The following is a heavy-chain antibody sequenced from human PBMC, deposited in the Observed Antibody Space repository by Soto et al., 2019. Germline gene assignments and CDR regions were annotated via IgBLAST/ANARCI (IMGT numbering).Heavy chain of an antibody. Sequence: QVQLQESGPGLGKPSGTLSLTCAVSGGSISSSNWWSWVRQPPGKGLEWIGEIYHSGSTNYNTSLKSRVTISVDKSKNHFTLNRSTVTAEDTAVYYCARTPSSGTHLDDRDQGTLVTVSS. CDR3: ARTPSSGTHLDD. J-gene: IGHJ4*02. V-gene: IGHV4-4*02. D-gene: IGHD3-22*01. CDR1: GGSISSSNW. CDR2: IYHSGST.